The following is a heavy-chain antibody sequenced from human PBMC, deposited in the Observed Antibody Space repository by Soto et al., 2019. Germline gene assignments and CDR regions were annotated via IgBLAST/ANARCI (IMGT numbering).Heavy chain of an antibody. CDR1: GGTFSSYA. Sequence: GASVKVSCKASGGTFSSYAISWVRQAPGQGLEWMGGIIPIFGTANYAQKFQGRVTITADESTSTAYMELSSLRSEDTAVYYCLSRLYSSSSSPYYYYGMDVWGQGTTVTVS. V-gene: IGHV1-69*13. CDR3: LSRLYSSSSSPYYYYGMDV. CDR2: IIPIFGTA. D-gene: IGHD6-6*01. J-gene: IGHJ6*02.